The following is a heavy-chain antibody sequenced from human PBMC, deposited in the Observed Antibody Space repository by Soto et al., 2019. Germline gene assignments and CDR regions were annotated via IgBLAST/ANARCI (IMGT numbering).Heavy chain of an antibody. Sequence: ASVKVSCKASGYTFTSYAMHWVRQAPRQRLEWMGWINAGNGNTKYSQKFQGRVTITRDTSASTAYMELSSLRSEDTAVYYCARSTVTTNAFDIWGQGTMVTVSS. CDR3: ARSTVTTNAFDI. CDR2: INAGNGNT. CDR1: GYTFTSYA. V-gene: IGHV1-3*01. J-gene: IGHJ3*02. D-gene: IGHD4-4*01.